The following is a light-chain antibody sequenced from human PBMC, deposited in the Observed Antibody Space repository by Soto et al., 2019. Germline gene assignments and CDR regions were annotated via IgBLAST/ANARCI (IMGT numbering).Light chain of an antibody. V-gene: IGKV1-6*01. CDR3: QQRSNWPL. Sequence: AIQMTQSPSSLSASVGDRVTITCRASQGIKNDVAWYQQKPGKAPKLLIHVASTLQSGVPSRFSGSGSGTDFTLTISSLEPEDFAVYYCQQRSNWPLFGPGTKVDIK. CDR1: QGIKND. J-gene: IGKJ3*01. CDR2: VAS.